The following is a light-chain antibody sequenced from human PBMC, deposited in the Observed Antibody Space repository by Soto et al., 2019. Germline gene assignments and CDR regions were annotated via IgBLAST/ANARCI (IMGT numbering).Light chain of an antibody. Sequence: EIVMTQSPATLSVSPGERATLSCRASQSVSSNLAWYQQKPGQAPRLLISGASTRATGIPARFSGSGSGTEFTFTISSLQSEDFAVYYCQQYNTWPTTFGQGTKVEIK. CDR3: QQYNTWPTT. CDR2: GAS. J-gene: IGKJ1*01. V-gene: IGKV3-15*01. CDR1: QSVSSN.